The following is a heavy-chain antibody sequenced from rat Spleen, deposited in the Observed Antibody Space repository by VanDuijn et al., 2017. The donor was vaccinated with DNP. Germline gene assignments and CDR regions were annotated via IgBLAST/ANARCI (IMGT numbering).Heavy chain of an antibody. CDR3: ARWTRYFDY. V-gene: IGHV3-1*01. CDR1: GYSITSNY. D-gene: IGHD1-7*01. J-gene: IGHJ2*01. Sequence: EVQLQESGPGLVKPSQSFSLTCSVTGYSITSNYWVWIRMFPRNKMEYIGHISYSGSTNYNPSLRSRISITRDTSKNHFFLHLNSVTTEDTATYYCARWTRYFDYWGQGVMVTVSS. CDR2: ISYSGST.